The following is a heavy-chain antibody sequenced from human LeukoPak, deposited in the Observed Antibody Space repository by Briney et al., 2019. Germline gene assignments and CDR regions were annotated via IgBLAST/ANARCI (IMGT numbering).Heavy chain of an antibody. CDR3: ARSKIVVVPFDAFDI. CDR1: GGSISSYY. V-gene: IGHV4-4*07. J-gene: IGHJ3*02. Sequence: SEPLTLTCTVSGGSISSYYWSWIRQPAGKGLEWIGRIYTSGSTNYNPSLKSRVTMSVDTSKNQFSLKLSSVTAADTAVYYCARSKIVVVPFDAFDIWGQGTMVTVSS. D-gene: IGHD2-2*01. CDR2: IYTSGST.